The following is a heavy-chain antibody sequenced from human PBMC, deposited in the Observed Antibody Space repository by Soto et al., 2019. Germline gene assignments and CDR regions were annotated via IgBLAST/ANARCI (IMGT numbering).Heavy chain of an antibody. J-gene: IGHJ6*02. CDR2: IIPIFGTA. CDR1: GGTFSSYA. D-gene: IGHD2-2*01. CDR3: AIDQADIVVVPAHMGEYYYYYGMDV. V-gene: IGHV1-69*13. Sequence: SVKVSCKASGGTFSSYAISWVRQAPGQGLEWMGGIIPIFGTANYAQKFQGRVTITADESTSTAYMELSSLRSEDRAVYYCAIDQADIVVVPAHMGEYYYYYGMDVWGQGTTVTVSS.